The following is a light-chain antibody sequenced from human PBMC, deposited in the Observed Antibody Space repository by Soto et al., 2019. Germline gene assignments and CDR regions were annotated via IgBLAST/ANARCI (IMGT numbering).Light chain of an antibody. CDR2: GAS. CDR1: QRVISRY. J-gene: IGKJ1*01. CDR3: QHYGESPRT. V-gene: IGKV3-20*01. Sequence: EVDVTQSPGTLALSPGARATLFRSASQRVISRYSAWYQKNPGKPPGLRIYGASTRATSIPDRFGGSWSETALTLTISSLDPDDFAVYHCQHYGESPRTFGQGTKVDIK.